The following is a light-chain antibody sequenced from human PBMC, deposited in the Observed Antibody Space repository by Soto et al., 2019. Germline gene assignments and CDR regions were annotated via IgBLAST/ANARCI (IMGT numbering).Light chain of an antibody. CDR1: QGVSSW. V-gene: IGKV1-12*01. CDR2: AAS. CDR3: QQSHTFPFA. Sequence: DIQMTQSPSSLSASLGARVTITCRASQGVSSWVAWYQQKPGKAPKLLIYAASDLQTGVPSRFRGSGSGTDFTLTISSLQPEDFATYYCQQSHTFPFAFGQGTRLEIK. J-gene: IGKJ5*01.